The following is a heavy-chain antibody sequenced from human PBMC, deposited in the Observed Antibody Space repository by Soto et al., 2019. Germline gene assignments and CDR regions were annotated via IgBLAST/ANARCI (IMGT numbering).Heavy chain of an antibody. J-gene: IGHJ5*02. CDR1: GYSFTRYW. CDR2: IDSSGSDT. V-gene: IGHV5-10-1*01. CDR3: ARMDGLVRGITNHWFDP. Sequence: GGSLKISCKGSGYSFTRYWISWVRQMPGKGLEWMGRIDSSGSDTNYGASFQGRVTMSVDKSTSTAYLQWSSLKASDTAMYYCARMDGLVRGITNHWFDPCGQATLATAS. D-gene: IGHD3-10*01.